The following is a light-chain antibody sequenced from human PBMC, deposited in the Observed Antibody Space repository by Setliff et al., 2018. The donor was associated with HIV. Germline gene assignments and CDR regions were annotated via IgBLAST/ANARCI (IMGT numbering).Light chain of an antibody. V-gene: IGKV3D-20*02. Sequence: EIIVTQSPGTLALSPGERATLSCRASQSLSSNYLAWYQQKPGLAPRLLIYDASNRATGIPDRFSGSGSGTDFTLTISSLEPEDFAVYYCQQRSNWLLTFGGGTKVDIK. CDR2: DAS. CDR1: QSLSSNY. CDR3: QQRSNWLLT. J-gene: IGKJ4*01.